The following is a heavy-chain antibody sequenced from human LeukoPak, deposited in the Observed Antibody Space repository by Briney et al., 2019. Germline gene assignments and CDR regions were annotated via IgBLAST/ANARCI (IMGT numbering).Heavy chain of an antibody. CDR1: GFTFSSYW. Sequence: GGSLRLSCAASGFTFSSYWMSWVRQAPGKGLEWVANIKQDGNEKYYADSVKGRFTISRDNSKNTLYLQMNSLRAEDTAVYYCAKNMVRGVTQDYWGQGALVTVSS. V-gene: IGHV3-7*03. CDR2: IKQDGNEK. CDR3: AKNMVRGVTQDY. D-gene: IGHD3-10*01. J-gene: IGHJ4*02.